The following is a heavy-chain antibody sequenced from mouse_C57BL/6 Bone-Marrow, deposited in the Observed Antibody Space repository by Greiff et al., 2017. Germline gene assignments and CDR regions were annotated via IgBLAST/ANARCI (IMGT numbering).Heavy chain of an antibody. D-gene: IGHD2-1*01. Sequence: EVHLVESGGDLVKPGGSLKLSCAASGFTFSSYGMSWVRQTPDKRLEWVATISSGGSYTYYPDSVKGRFTISRDNAKNTLYLQMSSLKSEDTAMYYCARHFYFYAMDYWGQGTSVTVSS. V-gene: IGHV5-6*01. CDR3: ARHFYFYAMDY. CDR2: ISSGGSYT. J-gene: IGHJ4*01. CDR1: GFTFSSYG.